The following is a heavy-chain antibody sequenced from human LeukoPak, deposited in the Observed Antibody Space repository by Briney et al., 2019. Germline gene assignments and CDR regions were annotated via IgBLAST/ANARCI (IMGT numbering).Heavy chain of an antibody. Sequence: ASVKVSCKASGYTFTSYAMHWVPQAPGQRREWMGWINAGNGNTKYSQKFQGRVTITRDTSASTAYMELSSLRSEDTAVYYCAREITMVRGVQYYYYGMGVWGKGTTVTVSS. CDR1: GYTFTSYA. V-gene: IGHV1-3*01. CDR2: INAGNGNT. CDR3: AREITMVRGVQYYYYGMGV. J-gene: IGHJ6*04. D-gene: IGHD3-10*01.